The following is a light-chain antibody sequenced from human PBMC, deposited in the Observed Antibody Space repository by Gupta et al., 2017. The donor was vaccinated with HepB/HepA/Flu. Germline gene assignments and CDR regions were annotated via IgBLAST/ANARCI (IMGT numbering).Light chain of an antibody. CDR1: QSVSSSY. CDR3: QQDGSSPPVT. V-gene: IGKV3-20*01. J-gene: IGKJ4*01. CDR2: GAS. Sequence: EIVLTQSPGTLSLSPGERATLSCRASQSVSSSYLAWYQQKPGQAPRLLIYGASSRATGIPDRFSGSGSGTDVTLTISRREHEDFAVYYCQQDGSSPPVTFGGGTKVEIK.